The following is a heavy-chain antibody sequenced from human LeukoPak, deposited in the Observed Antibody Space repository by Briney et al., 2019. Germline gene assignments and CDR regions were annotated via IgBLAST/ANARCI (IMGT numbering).Heavy chain of an antibody. V-gene: IGHV1-2*02. CDR1: GYTFTGYY. CDR3: ARAISSSGGGNDFDY. CDR2: INPNSGGT. D-gene: IGHD6-13*01. J-gene: IGHJ4*02. Sequence: APVKVSCKASGYTFTGYYMHWVRQAPGQGLEWMGWINPNSGGTNYAQKFQGRVTMTRDTSISTAYMELSRLRSDDTAVYYCARAISSSGGGNDFDYWGQGTLVTVSS.